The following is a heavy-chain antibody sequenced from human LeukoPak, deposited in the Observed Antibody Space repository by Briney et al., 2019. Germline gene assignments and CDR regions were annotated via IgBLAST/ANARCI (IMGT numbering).Heavy chain of an antibody. CDR2: FDPEDGEA. CDR3: ATSYYYDSSGYLFDY. J-gene: IGHJ4*02. Sequence: ASVKVSCKVSGYTLTELSMYWVRQAPGKGLEWMGGFDPEDGEAIYAQKFQGRVTMTEDTSTDTAYMELSSLRSEDTAVYYCATSYYYDSSGYLFDYWGQGTLVTVSS. D-gene: IGHD3-22*01. CDR1: GYTLTELS. V-gene: IGHV1-24*01.